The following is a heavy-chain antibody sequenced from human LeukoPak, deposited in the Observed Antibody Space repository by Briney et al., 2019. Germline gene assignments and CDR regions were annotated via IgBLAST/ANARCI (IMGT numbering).Heavy chain of an antibody. CDR3: AREGWSGYSVYAFDI. V-gene: IGHV3-11*04. Sequence: GGSLRLSCAASGFTFSDYYMSWIRQAPGKGLEWVSYISSSGSTIYYADSVKGRFTISRDNAKNSLYLQMNSLRAEDTAVYYCAREGWSGYSVYAFDIWGQGTMVTVSS. J-gene: IGHJ3*02. CDR1: GFTFSDYY. D-gene: IGHD3-3*01. CDR2: ISSSGSTI.